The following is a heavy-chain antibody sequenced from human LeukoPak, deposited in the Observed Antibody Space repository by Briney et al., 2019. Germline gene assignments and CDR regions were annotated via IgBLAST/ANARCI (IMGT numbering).Heavy chain of an antibody. J-gene: IGHJ6*04. Sequence: GGSLRLSCAASGFTFSSYSMNWVRQAPGKGLEWVPSISSSSSYIYYADSVKGRFTISRDNAKNSLYLQMNSLRAEDTAVYYCARVLLWFGESYYGMDVWGKGTAVTVSS. CDR1: GFTFSSYS. D-gene: IGHD3-10*01. V-gene: IGHV3-21*01. CDR2: ISSSSSYI. CDR3: ARVLLWFGESYYGMDV.